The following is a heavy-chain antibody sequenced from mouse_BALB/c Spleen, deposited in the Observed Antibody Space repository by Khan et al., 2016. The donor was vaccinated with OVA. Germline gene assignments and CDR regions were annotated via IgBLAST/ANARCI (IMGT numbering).Heavy chain of an antibody. V-gene: IGHV2-6-1*01. D-gene: IGHD2-10*01. CDR2: IWSDGST. Sequence: VQLQESGPGLVAPSQSLSITCTISGFSLTNYGVHWVRQPPGKGLEWLVVIWSDGSTTYNSALKSRLTISKDSSESQVFLKMNSLQTDDTAMYFCDRQPYYHYNIMDYWGQGTSVTVSS. J-gene: IGHJ4*01. CDR3: DRQPYYHYNIMDY. CDR1: GFSLTNYG.